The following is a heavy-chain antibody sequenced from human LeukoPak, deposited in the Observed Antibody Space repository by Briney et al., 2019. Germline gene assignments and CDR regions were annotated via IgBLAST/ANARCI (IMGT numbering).Heavy chain of an antibody. CDR2: IYYSGST. V-gene: IGHV4-61*01. J-gene: IGHJ4*02. CDR1: GGSVSSSTYY. D-gene: IGHD6-19*01. CDR3: ARLQAVAGAWGSDY. Sequence: SETLSLTCTVSGGSVSSSTYYWSWIRQPPGKGLEWIGYIYYSGSTNYNPSLKSRVTISVDTSKNQFSLRLTSVTAADTAVYYCARLQAVAGAWGSDYWGQGTLVTVSS.